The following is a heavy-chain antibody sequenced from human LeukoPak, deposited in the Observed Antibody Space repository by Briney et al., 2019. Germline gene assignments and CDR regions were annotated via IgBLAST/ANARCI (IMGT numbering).Heavy chain of an antibody. Sequence: KPSETLSLTCTVSGGSISSSSYYWGWIRQPPGKGLEWIGSIYYSGSTYYNPSLKSRVTISVDTSKNQFSLKLSSVTAADTAVYYCASNPDYNWNDDDQETLFDYWGQGTLVTVSS. CDR2: IYYSGST. V-gene: IGHV4-39*01. J-gene: IGHJ4*02. D-gene: IGHD1-1*01. CDR3: ASNPDYNWNDDDQETLFDY. CDR1: GGSISSSSYY.